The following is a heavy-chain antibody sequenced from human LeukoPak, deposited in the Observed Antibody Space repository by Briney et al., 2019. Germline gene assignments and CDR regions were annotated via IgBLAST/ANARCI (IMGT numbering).Heavy chain of an antibody. CDR3: AKGQRQQLVSWFDP. V-gene: IGHV3-30*02. D-gene: IGHD6-13*01. J-gene: IGHJ5*02. CDR1: GFTFSSYG. Sequence: GGSLRLSCAASGFTFSSYGMHWVRQAPGKGLEWVAFIRYDGSNKYYADSVKGRFTTSRDNSKNTLYLQMNSLRAEDTAVYYCAKGQRQQLVSWFDPWGQGTLVTVSS. CDR2: IRYDGSNK.